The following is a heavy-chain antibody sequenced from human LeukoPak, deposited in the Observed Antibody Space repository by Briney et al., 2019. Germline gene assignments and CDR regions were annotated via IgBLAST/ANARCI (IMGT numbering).Heavy chain of an antibody. J-gene: IGHJ3*02. CDR1: GGSISSYY. Sequence: PSETLSLTCTASGGSISSYYWSWIRQPPGKGLEWIGYIYYSGSTNYNPSLKSRVTISVDTSKNQFSLKLSSVTAADTAVYYCARGGRIAARPGAFDIWGQGTMVTVSS. CDR3: ARGGRIAARPGAFDI. D-gene: IGHD6-6*01. CDR2: IYYSGST. V-gene: IGHV4-59*01.